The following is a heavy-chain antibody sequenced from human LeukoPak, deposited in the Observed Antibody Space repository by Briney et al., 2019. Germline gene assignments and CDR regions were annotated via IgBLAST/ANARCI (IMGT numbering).Heavy chain of an antibody. CDR1: GGSISSYY. CDR3: ARADRYYYDSSGPLGP. Sequence: SETLSLTCTVSGGSISSYYWSWIRQPPGKGLEWIGYIYNSGSTNYNPSLKSRVTISLDTSKNQFSLKLSSVTAADTAVYYCARADRYYYDSSGPLGPWGQGTLVTVSS. D-gene: IGHD3-22*01. V-gene: IGHV4-59*01. CDR2: IYNSGST. J-gene: IGHJ5*02.